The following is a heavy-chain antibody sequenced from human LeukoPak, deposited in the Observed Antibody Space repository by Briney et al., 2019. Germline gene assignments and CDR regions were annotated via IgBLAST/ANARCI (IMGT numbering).Heavy chain of an antibody. CDR2: INPNSGGT. J-gene: IGHJ4*02. CDR3: ARDERRYYDSSGNDY. D-gene: IGHD3-22*01. Sequence: GASVKVSCKASGYTFTGYYMHWVRQAPGQGLEWMGWINPNSGGTNYAQKFQGRVTMTRDTSISTAYMELSRLRSDDTAVYYCARDERRYYDSSGNDYWGQGTLVTVSS. V-gene: IGHV1-2*02. CDR1: GYTFTGYY.